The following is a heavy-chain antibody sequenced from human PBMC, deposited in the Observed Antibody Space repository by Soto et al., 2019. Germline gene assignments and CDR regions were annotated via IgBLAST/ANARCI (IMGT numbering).Heavy chain of an antibody. V-gene: IGHV3-23*01. Sequence: GGSLRLSCAASGFTFSSYAMSWVRQAPGKGLEWVSAISGSGGSTYYADSVKGRFTISRDNSKNTLYLQMNSLRAEDTAVYYCARYGSGSHREGYYFDYWGQGTLVTVSS. CDR3: ARYGSGSHREGYYFDY. J-gene: IGHJ4*02. CDR1: GFTFSSYA. CDR2: ISGSGGST. D-gene: IGHD3-10*01.